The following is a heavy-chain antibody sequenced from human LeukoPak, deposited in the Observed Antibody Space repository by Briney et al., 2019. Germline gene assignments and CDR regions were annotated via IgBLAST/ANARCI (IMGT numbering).Heavy chain of an antibody. V-gene: IGHV4-34*01. J-gene: IGHJ4*02. CDR1: GGSFSGYY. Sequence: PSETLSLTCAVYGGSFSGYYWSWIRQPPGKGLEWIGEINHSGSTNYNPSLKSRVTISVDTSKNQFSLKLSSVTAADTAVYYCARDRGYGSSSGFDYWGQGTLVTVSS. CDR2: INHSGST. D-gene: IGHD6-6*01. CDR3: ARDRGYGSSSGFDY.